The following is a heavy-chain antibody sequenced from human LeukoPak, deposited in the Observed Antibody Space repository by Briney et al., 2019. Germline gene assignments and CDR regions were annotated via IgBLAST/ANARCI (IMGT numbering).Heavy chain of an antibody. V-gene: IGHV4-59*01. CDR3: ARGGAEYQLLSYFDY. D-gene: IGHD2-2*01. CDR2: IYYSGST. J-gene: IGHJ4*02. CDR1: GGSISSYY. Sequence: PSETLSLTCTVSGGSISSYYWSWIRQPPGKGLEWIGYIYYSGSTNYNPSLKSRVTISVDTSKNQFSLKLSSVTAADTAVYYCARGGAEYQLLSYFDYWGQGTLVTVSS.